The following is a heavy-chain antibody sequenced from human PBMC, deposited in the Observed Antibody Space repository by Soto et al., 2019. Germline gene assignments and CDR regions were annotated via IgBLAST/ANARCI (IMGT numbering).Heavy chain of an antibody. Sequence: EVQLVESGGGLVKPGGSLRLSCAASGFTFSSYSMNWVRQAPGKGLEWLSSISSSSSYIYYADSVKGRFTISRDNAKNSLYLQMNSLRAEDTAVYYCAGRKGVRFDPWGQGTLVTVSS. D-gene: IGHD3-16*01. CDR3: AGRKGVRFDP. V-gene: IGHV3-21*01. CDR2: ISSSSSYI. CDR1: GFTFSSYS. J-gene: IGHJ5*02.